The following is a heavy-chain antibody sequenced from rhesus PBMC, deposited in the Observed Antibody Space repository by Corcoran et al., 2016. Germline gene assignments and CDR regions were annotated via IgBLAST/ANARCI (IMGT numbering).Heavy chain of an antibody. CDR2: IPPYNRNK. J-gene: IGHJ6*01. Sequence: QVQLVQSGAEIKQPGASVKLSCKASGYTFTSYYMHWVRQAPGQGLEWIGLIPPYNRNKGYAQNFQGRVTITTDTTTSTGYMERNSLRSEDTAVYYCTRSGSWSDSGLDSWGQGVVVTVSS. CDR1: GYTFTSYY. CDR3: TRSGSWSDSGLDS. D-gene: IGHD3-22*01. V-gene: IGHV1-1*01.